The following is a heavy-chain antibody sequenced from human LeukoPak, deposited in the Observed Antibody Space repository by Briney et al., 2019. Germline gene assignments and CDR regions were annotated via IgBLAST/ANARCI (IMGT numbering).Heavy chain of an antibody. CDR3: ARGPRYSPDY. D-gene: IGHD1-1*01. Sequence: ASVKVSCKASGYTFTNYGITWVRQPPGQGHGWMGWISAYNGNTNYAQKLQGRVTMTTDTHTSTAYMELRSLRSDDTAVYYCARGPRYSPDYWGQGTLVTVSS. J-gene: IGHJ4*02. CDR1: GYTFTNYG. V-gene: IGHV1-18*01. CDR2: ISAYNGNT.